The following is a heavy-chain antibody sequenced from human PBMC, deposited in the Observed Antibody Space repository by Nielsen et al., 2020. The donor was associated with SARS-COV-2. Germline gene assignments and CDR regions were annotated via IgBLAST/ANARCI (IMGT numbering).Heavy chain of an antibody. D-gene: IGHD3-16*01. CDR2: IYYSGST. CDR1: GGSISSYY. V-gene: IGHV4-59*06. CDR3: ARDGGETTSLDY. J-gene: IGHJ4*02. Sequence: SETLSLTCTVSGGSISSYYWSWIRQPPGKGLEWIGYIYYSGSTYYNPSLKSRVTISVDTSKNQFSLKLSSVTAADTAVYYCARDGGETTSLDYWGQGTLVTVSS.